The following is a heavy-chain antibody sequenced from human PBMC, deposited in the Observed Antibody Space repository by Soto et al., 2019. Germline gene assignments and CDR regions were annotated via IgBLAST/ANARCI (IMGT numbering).Heavy chain of an antibody. CDR1: GFTFSSYG. V-gene: IGHV3-30*18. CDR3: AKDRLLLWFGELSSGFDY. D-gene: IGHD3-10*01. CDR2: ISYDGSNK. Sequence: SLRLSCAASGFTFSSYGMHWVRQAPGKGLEWVAVISYDGSNKYYADSVKGRFTISRDNSKNTLYLQMNSLRAEDTAVYYCAKDRLLLWFGELSSGFDYWGQGTLVTVSS. J-gene: IGHJ4*02.